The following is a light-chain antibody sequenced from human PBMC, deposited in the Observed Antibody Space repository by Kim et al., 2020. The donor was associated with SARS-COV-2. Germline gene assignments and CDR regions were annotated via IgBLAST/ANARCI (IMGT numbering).Light chain of an antibody. CDR1: QSVSSSF. CDR3: EQYGRTAPT. J-gene: IGKJ5*01. CDR2: GAS. V-gene: IGKV3-20*01. Sequence: EILLTQSPGTLSLSPGERAILSCRASQSVSSSFLACYQHKPGPSPRLLIHGASSRATGVPDRCRGGVSGTDFTLTITTLEPEEIAVYYCEQYGRTAPTVGQGTRMEI.